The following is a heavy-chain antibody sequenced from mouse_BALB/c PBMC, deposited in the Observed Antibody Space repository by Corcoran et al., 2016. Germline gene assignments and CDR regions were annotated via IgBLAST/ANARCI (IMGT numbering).Heavy chain of an antibody. V-gene: IGHV14-3*02. J-gene: IGHJ3*01. CDR1: GFNIKDTY. D-gene: IGHD2-4*01. Sequence: EVQLQQSGAELVKPRASVKLSCTAAGFNIKDTYMHWVKQRPEQGLEWIGRIDPANGNTKYDPKFQGKATITTDTSSNTAYLQLSSLTSEDTAVYYCARDYYDYFAYWGQGTLVTVSA. CDR3: ARDYYDYFAY. CDR2: IDPANGNT.